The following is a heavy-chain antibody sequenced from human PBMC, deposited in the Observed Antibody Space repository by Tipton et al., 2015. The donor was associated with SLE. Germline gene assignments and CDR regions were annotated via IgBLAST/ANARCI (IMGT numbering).Heavy chain of an antibody. Sequence: GSLRLSCAASGFTFSSYAMSWVRQAPGKGLEWVSVIYSDDSTYYADSVKGRFTISRDNAKNTLYFQMNSLRAEDTAVYYCASSVPNFDLWGRGTLVTVSS. D-gene: IGHD4-11*01. CDR2: IYSDDST. J-gene: IGHJ2*01. CDR1: GFTFSSYA. CDR3: ASSVPNFDL. V-gene: IGHV3-66*02.